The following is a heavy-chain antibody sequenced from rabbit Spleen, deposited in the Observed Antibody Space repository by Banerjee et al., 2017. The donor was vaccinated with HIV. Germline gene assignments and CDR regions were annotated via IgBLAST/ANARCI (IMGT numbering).Heavy chain of an antibody. CDR3: ARDTGTSFSTYGMDL. CDR2: IATGSSGFT. CDR1: GFSFSSSYY. D-gene: IGHD8-1*01. J-gene: IGHJ6*01. Sequence: QSLEESGGGLVQPEGSLTLTCTASGFSFSSSYYMCWVRQAPGKGLEWIACIATGSSGFTYYASWAKGRFTCSKASSTTVTLQMTSLTAADTATYFYARDTGTSFSTYGMDLWGQGTLVTVS. V-gene: IGHV1S40*01.